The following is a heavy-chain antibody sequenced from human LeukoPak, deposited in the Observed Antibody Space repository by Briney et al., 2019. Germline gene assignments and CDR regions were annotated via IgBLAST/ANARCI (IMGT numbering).Heavy chain of an antibody. V-gene: IGHV1-18*01. CDR3: ARDKAGATF. D-gene: IGHD1-26*01. Sequence: GASVKVSCKASGYTLTSYTISWVRQTPGQGLEWMGWISAYNGNTDYAQKLQDRVTMTTDTSTSTAYMELRSLRSDDTAVYYCARDKAGATFWGQGTLVTVSS. J-gene: IGHJ4*02. CDR1: GYTLTSYT. CDR2: ISAYNGNT.